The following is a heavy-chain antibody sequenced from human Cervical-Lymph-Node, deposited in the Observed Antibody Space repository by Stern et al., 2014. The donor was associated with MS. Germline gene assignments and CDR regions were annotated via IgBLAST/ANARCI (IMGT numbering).Heavy chain of an antibody. CDR1: GFTFSSYA. CDR2: ISAVGGNK. D-gene: IGHD4/OR15-4a*01. Sequence: QVQLLESGGGVVQPGTSLRLSCTVSGFTFSSYAFHWVRQAPGKGLEWVAVISAVGGNKYYAESVKGRITISRDKSKNTLYVEMNSLRVEDSAVYYCARRPKGGAIDHWGQGTLVIVSS. J-gene: IGHJ4*02. V-gene: IGHV3-30-3*01. CDR3: ARRPKGGAIDH.